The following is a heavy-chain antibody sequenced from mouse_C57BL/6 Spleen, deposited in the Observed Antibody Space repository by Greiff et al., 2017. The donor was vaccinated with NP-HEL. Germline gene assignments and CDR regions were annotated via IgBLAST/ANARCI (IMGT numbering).Heavy chain of an antibody. CDR3: AKGPDYDEVSFDY. CDR1: GFTFTDYY. D-gene: IGHD2-4*01. CDR2: VYPSNGGT. J-gene: IGHJ2*01. V-gene: IGHV1-36*01. Sequence: VQLKQSGPVLVKPGPSVKISCKASGFTFTDYYMHWVKQSPGKSLEWIGLVYPSNGGTSYNQKFKGKATLTVDTSSSTAYMELISLTSEDSAVYYCAKGPDYDEVSFDYWGQGTTLTVSS.